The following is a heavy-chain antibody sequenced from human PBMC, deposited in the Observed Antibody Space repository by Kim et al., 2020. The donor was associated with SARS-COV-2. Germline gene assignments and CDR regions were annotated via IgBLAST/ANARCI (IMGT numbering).Heavy chain of an antibody. D-gene: IGHD6-6*01. J-gene: IGHJ4*02. Sequence: SETLSLTCTVSGGSISSGSYYWSWIRQPAGKGLEWIGRIYTSGSTNYNPSLKSRVTISVDTSKNQFSLKLSSVTAADTAVYYCARGIAARPLDYWGQGTLVTVSS. CDR3: ARGIAARPLDY. CDR1: GGSISSGSYY. CDR2: IYTSGST. V-gene: IGHV4-61*02.